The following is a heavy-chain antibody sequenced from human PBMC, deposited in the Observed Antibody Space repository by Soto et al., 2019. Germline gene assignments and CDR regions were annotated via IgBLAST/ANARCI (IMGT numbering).Heavy chain of an antibody. J-gene: IGHJ6*02. CDR2: INHSGST. D-gene: IGHD2-2*01. V-gene: IGHV4-34*01. Sequence: QVQLQQWGAGLLKPSETLSLTCAVYGGSFSGYYWSWIRQPPGKGLEWIGEINHSGSTNYNPSLKSRVTISVDTAKNQFSLKLSSVTAADTAVYYCARTRTNYGMDVCGQGTTVTVSS. CDR3: ARTRTNYGMDV. CDR1: GGSFSGYY.